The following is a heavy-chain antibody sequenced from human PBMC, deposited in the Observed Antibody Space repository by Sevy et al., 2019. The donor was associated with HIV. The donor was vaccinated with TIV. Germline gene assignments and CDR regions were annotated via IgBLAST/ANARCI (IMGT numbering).Heavy chain of an antibody. Sequence: GGSLRLSCEASGFTFNTYAMNWVRQAPGKGLEWVSGISNGGERTDYTDSVKGRVTISRDNFKNTLFLQLNSLRADDTAVYYCAKSSYDSTGYYPVLDYWGQGTPVTVSS. CDR3: AKSSYDSTGYYPVLDY. J-gene: IGHJ4*02. CDR1: GFTFNTYA. D-gene: IGHD3-22*01. V-gene: IGHV3-23*01. CDR2: ISNGGERT.